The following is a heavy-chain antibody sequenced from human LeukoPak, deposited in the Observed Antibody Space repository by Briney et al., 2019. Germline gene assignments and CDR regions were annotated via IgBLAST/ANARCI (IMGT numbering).Heavy chain of an antibody. CDR1: GFTVSSNC. D-gene: IGHD3-22*01. CDR2: IYSGGST. V-gene: IGHV3-66*01. Sequence: GGSLRLSCAASGFTVSSNCMSWVRQAPGKGLEWVSVIYSGGSTYYADSVKGRSTISRGNSKNTLYLQMNSLRAEDTAVYYCARGKTYYYDSSGYYYLDYWGQGTLVTVSS. CDR3: ARGKTYYYDSSGYYYLDY. J-gene: IGHJ4*02.